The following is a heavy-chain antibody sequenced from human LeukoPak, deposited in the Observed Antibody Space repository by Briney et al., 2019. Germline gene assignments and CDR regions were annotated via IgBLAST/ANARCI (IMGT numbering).Heavy chain of an antibody. D-gene: IGHD2-8*02. V-gene: IGHV3-30-3*01. J-gene: IGHJ5*01. Sequence: GGSLRLSCAASGFTFSSYAMHWVRQAPGKGLEWVAVISYDGSNKYYADSVKGRFTISRDNVDNVVYLQLNSLGAEDTAVYYCARVAVSGPTGWFDSWGQGTLVIVSS. CDR1: GFTFSSYA. CDR2: ISYDGSNK. CDR3: ARVAVSGPTGWFDS.